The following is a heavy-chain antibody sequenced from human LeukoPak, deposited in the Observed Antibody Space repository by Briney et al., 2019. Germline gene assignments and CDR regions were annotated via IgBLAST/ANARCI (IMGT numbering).Heavy chain of an antibody. J-gene: IGHJ4*02. CDR3: ARDRLVAAGGIYYFDY. V-gene: IGHV1-46*01. CDR2: INPTGGST. D-gene: IGHD6-13*01. CDR1: GYTFTSYY. Sequence: ASVKVSCKASGYTFTSYYMHWVRQAPGQGLEWMGLINPTGGSTGYAQKFQGRVTMSRDLSTSTVYMELSSLRSEDTAVYYCARDRLVAAGGIYYFDYWGQGTLVTVSS.